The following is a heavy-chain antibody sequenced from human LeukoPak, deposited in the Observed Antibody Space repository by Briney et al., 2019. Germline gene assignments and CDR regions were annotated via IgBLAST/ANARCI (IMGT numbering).Heavy chain of an antibody. J-gene: IGHJ4*02. CDR3: ARERVSPHWFDY. D-gene: IGHD1-1*01. CDR2: INAGNGNT. V-gene: IGHV1-3*01. CDR1: GYAFTNYS. Sequence: ASVKVSCKASGYAFTNYSMHWVRQAPGQRLEWMGWINAGNGNTRYSQRFQGRVTLTRDTSASTSYMELSSLTSEDTAVYYCARERVSPHWFDYWGQGTLVTVSS.